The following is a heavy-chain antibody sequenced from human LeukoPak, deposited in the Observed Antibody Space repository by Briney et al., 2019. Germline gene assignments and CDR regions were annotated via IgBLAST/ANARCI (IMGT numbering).Heavy chain of an antibody. J-gene: IGHJ5*02. Sequence: KSSETLSLACTVSGGSISSYYWSWIRQPPGKGLEWIGYIYYSGSTNYNPSLKSRVTISVDTSKNQFSLKLSSVTAADTAVYYCASGGSNRWRWFDPWGQGTLVTVSS. D-gene: IGHD6-13*01. CDR3: ASGGSNRWRWFDP. V-gene: IGHV4-59*01. CDR1: GGSISSYY. CDR2: IYYSGST.